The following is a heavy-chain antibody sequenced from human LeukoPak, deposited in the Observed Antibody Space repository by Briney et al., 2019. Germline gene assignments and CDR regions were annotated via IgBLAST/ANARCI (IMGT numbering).Heavy chain of an antibody. D-gene: IGHD3-10*01. Sequence: QTGGSLRLSCAASGFTFSSYSMNWVRQAPGKGLEWVSYISSSSSTIYYADSVKGRFTISRDNSKNTLYLQMNSLRAEDTAVYYCAKEGIMVRGGHYYYYGMDVWGQGTTVTVSS. CDR2: ISSSSSTI. V-gene: IGHV3-48*01. CDR3: AKEGIMVRGGHYYYYGMDV. J-gene: IGHJ6*02. CDR1: GFTFSSYS.